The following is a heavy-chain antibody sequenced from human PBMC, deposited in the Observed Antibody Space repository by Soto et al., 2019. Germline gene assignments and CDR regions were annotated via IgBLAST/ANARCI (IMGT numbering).Heavy chain of an antibody. CDR2: ISGSGGST. Sequence: GGSLRLSCAASGFTFSSYAMSWVRQAPGKGLEWVSTISGSGGSTYYADSVKGRFTISRDNSKNTLYLQMNSLRAEDTAVYYCAKVPTGELGAFDIWGQGTMVTVSS. CDR3: AKVPTGELGAFDI. V-gene: IGHV3-23*01. CDR1: GFTFSSYA. J-gene: IGHJ3*02. D-gene: IGHD7-27*01.